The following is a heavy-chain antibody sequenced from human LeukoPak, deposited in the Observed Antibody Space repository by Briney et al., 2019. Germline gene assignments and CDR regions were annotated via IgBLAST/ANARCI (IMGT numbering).Heavy chain of an antibody. Sequence: SETLSLTCAVYGGSFSGYYWSWIRQPPGKGLEWIGEINHSGSTNYNPSLKSRVTKSVDTSKNQFSLKLSSVTAADTAVYYCARGTTDLSTGTASLFDYWGQGTLVTVSS. CDR3: ARGTTDLSTGTASLFDY. CDR1: GGSFSGYY. V-gene: IGHV4-34*01. CDR2: INHSGST. D-gene: IGHD1-1*01. J-gene: IGHJ4*02.